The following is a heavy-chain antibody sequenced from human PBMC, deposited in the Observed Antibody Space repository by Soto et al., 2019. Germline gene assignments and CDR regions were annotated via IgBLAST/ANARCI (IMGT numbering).Heavy chain of an antibody. V-gene: IGHV3-30-3*01. CDR2: ISYDGGNK. CDR1: GFTFNSYA. D-gene: IGHD6-19*01. Sequence: QVQLVESGGGVVQPGRSLRLSCAASGFTFNSYAMHWVRQAPGKGLEWVAVISYDGGNKYYADSVKGRFTISRDNSKNTLYLQMNSLRAEDTAGYYCARDPGSGWPPFDYWGQGTLVTVSS. CDR3: ARDPGSGWPPFDY. J-gene: IGHJ4*02.